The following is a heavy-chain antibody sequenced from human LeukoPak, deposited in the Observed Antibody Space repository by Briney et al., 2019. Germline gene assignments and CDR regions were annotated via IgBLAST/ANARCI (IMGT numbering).Heavy chain of an antibody. D-gene: IGHD5-24*01. V-gene: IGHV3-48*01. Sequence: GGSLRFSGSASGFTFSRYSMNWVPQTPGKGLKWLSYIDDDSSPIYYAYSVRGRFTVSRDNAMNSVFLQMNGLRAEDTALYYCARGGAGDGYYFDYWGQGILVTVSS. CDR2: IDDDSSPI. J-gene: IGHJ4*02. CDR3: ARGGAGDGYYFDY. CDR1: GFTFSRYS.